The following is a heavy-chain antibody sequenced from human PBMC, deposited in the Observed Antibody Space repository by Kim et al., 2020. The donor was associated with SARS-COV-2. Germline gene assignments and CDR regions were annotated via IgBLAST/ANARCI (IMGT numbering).Heavy chain of an antibody. CDR1: GDTLTNSY. D-gene: IGHD1-1*01. V-gene: IGHV1-46*04. Sequence: ASVKVSCKASGDTLTNSYVYWVRQAPGQGLKWMGVINVAANTARLAQDVRGRVILSRGTSMTTVYMERSSLTSEDSAVYYCAAGGSHDDSWTFFYMEVW. CDR2: INVAANTA. CDR3: AAGGSHDDSWTFFYMEV. J-gene: IGHJ6*03.